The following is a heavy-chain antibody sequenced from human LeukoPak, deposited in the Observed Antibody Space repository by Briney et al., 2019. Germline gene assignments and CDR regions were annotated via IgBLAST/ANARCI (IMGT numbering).Heavy chain of an antibody. V-gene: IGHV4-39*01. D-gene: IGHD1-26*01. CDR1: GASISGSGYY. J-gene: IGHJ4*02. CDR2: IYDSGST. Sequence: PSQTLSLTCTVSGASISGSGYYWGWIRQPPGKGLEWIGNIYDSGSTYYNASLQSRVTISIDTSKNQFSLRLSSVTAADTAMYYCAKSGGYGLIDYWGQGTLVTVSS. CDR3: AKSGGYGLIDY.